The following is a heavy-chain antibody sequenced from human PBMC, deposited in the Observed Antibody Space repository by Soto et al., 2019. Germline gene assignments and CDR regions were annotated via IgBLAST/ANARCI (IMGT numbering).Heavy chain of an antibody. V-gene: IGHV1-69*13. CDR2: IIPIFGTA. CDR3: ARGPLWDYGSGSYYKSHYYYGMDV. D-gene: IGHD3-10*01. CDR1: GGTFSSYA. Sequence: SVKVSCKASGGTFSSYATSWVQQAPGQGLEWMGGIIPIFGTANYAQKLQGRVTITADESTSTAYKELSSLRSEDTAVYYFARGPLWDYGSGSYYKSHYYYGMDVWGQGTTVTVSS. J-gene: IGHJ6*02.